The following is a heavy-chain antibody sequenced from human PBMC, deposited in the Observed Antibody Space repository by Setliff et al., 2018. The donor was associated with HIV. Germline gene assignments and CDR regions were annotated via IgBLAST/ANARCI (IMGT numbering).Heavy chain of an antibody. Sequence: GGSLRLSCALSGLTISNVWMTWVRQAPGKGLECVGHIKSESDGGTTDYAALVKGRFTISRNDSQNTVYLQMNSLKIEDTAVYYCTRDLTLWFGELYYYYGMDVWGQGTTVTVSS. J-gene: IGHJ6*02. D-gene: IGHD3-10*01. V-gene: IGHV3-15*01. CDR2: IKSESDGGTT. CDR3: TRDLTLWFGELYYYYGMDV. CDR1: GLTISNVW.